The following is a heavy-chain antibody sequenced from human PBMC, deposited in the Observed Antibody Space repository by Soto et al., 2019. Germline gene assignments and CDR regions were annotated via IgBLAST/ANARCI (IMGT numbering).Heavy chain of an antibody. CDR3: ARVRLSSDIVRCCFDP. V-gene: IGHV4-4*02. J-gene: IGHJ5*02. Sequence: SETLXLTCAVAGGXISSSNWWSWVRQPPGKGLEWIGEIYHSGSTNHNPSLKSRVTISVDKSKNQFSLKLSSVTAADTAVYYCARVRLSSDIVRCCFDPWGQGTLVTVSS. CDR1: GGXISSSNW. CDR2: IYHSGST. D-gene: IGHD2-8*01.